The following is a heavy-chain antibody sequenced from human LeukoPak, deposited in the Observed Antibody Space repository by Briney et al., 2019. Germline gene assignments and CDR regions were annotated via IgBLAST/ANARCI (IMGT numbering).Heavy chain of an antibody. D-gene: IGHD5-24*01. CDR2: IWYDGSNK. CDR1: GFSFTDYA. J-gene: IGHJ4*02. Sequence: PGGSLRLSCAASGFSFTDYAMNWVRQAPGKGLEWVAVIWYDGSNKYYADSVKGRFTISRDNSKNTLYLQMNSLRAEDTAVYYCARGGRDGYNYEFYFDYWGQGTLVTVSS. CDR3: ARGGRDGYNYEFYFDY. V-gene: IGHV3-33*08.